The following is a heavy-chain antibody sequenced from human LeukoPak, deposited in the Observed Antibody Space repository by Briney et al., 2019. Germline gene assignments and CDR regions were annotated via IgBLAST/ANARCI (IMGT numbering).Heavy chain of an antibody. CDR3: ARVELGPTRPGMDV. CDR2: IYAVYSGATI. Sequence: GGSLRLSCASSGLNVSRNYMSWVRQAPGKGPQWVSVIYAVYSGATIHYADSVKGRFTISRDNSKNTLFLQMDSLRAEDTAVYYCARVELGPTRPGMDVWGQGTTVTVSS. V-gene: IGHV3-53*01. CDR1: GLNVSRNY. D-gene: IGHD1-26*01. J-gene: IGHJ6*02.